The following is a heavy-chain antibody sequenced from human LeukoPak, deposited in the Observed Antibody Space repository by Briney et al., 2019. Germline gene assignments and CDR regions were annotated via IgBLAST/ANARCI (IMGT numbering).Heavy chain of an antibody. V-gene: IGHV4-34*01. CDR2: INHSGST. J-gene: IGHJ4*02. Sequence: PSETLSLNCAVYGGSFSGYYWSWIRQPPGKGLEWIGEINHSGSTNYNPSLKRRVTISVDTSKNQFSLNLSSVTAADTAVYYCARKTKSTVTTVLDYWGQGTLVTVSS. CDR1: GGSFSGYY. D-gene: IGHD4-17*01. CDR3: ARKTKSTVTTVLDY.